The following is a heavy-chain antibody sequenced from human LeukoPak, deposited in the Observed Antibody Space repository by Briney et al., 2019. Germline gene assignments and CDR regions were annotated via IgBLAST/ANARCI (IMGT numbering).Heavy chain of an antibody. V-gene: IGHV3-7*01. Sequence: GGSLRLSCAASGFTFGIHWMTWVRQAPGKGLEWVANIKHDGSEKYYVDSVKGRFTISRDNAKNSLYLQMNSLRAEDTAVYYCARDRRLGELNYWGQGTLVTVSS. CDR3: ARDRRLGELNY. CDR2: IKHDGSEK. J-gene: IGHJ4*02. D-gene: IGHD3-16*01. CDR1: GFTFGIHW.